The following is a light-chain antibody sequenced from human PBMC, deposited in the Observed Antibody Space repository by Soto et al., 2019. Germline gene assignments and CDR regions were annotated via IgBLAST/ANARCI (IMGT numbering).Light chain of an antibody. CDR2: GAS. CDR1: ESVSGN. Sequence: VMTQYPATLSVFPGERATLSCRASESVSGNLAWYQQKPGQAPRLRIYGASTRATGIPARFSGSGFGKHFTLTISSLQSEESAVYCCQQYKKWRLLSFGGGTKVDI. V-gene: IGKV3-15*01. CDR3: QQYKKWRLLS. J-gene: IGKJ4*01.